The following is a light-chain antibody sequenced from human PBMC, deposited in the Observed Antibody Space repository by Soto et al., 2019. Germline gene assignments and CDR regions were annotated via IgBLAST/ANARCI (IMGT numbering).Light chain of an antibody. CDR2: SND. V-gene: IGLV1-44*01. Sequence: QSVLTQPPSASGTPGQRVSFSCSGTSSNIGSNTVTWYSQFPGTAPKLLIYSNDQRPSGVPDRFSGSKSGTAASLAISGHQSEDEADYYCAAWDDSPNGRVFGGGTKGTV. CDR1: SSNIGSNT. J-gene: IGLJ2*01. CDR3: AAWDDSPNGRV.